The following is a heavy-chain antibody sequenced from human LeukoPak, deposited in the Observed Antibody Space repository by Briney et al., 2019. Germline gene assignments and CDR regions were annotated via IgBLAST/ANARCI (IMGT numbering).Heavy chain of an antibody. J-gene: IGHJ4*02. CDR2: ISSNGGST. D-gene: IGHD6-19*01. CDR3: VKSQSSKAVAGRSFDY. CDR1: GFTFSSYA. V-gene: IGHV3-64D*06. Sequence: GGSLRLSCSASGFTFSSYAMHWVRQAPGKGLEYVSAISSNGGSTYYADSVKGGFTISRDNSKNALYFQMSSLRAEDTAVYYCVKSQSSKAVAGRSFDYWGQGTLVTVSS.